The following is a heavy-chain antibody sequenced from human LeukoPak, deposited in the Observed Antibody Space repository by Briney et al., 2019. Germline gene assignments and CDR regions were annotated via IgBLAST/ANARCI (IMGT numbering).Heavy chain of an antibody. Sequence: GGSLRLSCVASGFSFNTCNMNWVRQAPGKRLEWVSYISSDSNTVFYAGSVKGRFTISRDNSKNTLYLQMNSLRAEDTAVYYCARNSEDSSGYSYFDHWGQGTLVTVSS. J-gene: IGHJ4*02. CDR2: ISSDSNTV. CDR1: GFSFNTCN. D-gene: IGHD3-22*01. V-gene: IGHV3-48*01. CDR3: ARNSEDSSGYSYFDH.